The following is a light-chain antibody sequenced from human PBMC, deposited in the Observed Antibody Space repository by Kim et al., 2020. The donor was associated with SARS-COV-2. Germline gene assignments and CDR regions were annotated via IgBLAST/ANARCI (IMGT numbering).Light chain of an antibody. Sequence: QSITVSCTGASSDVGAYDFVSWYQQHPGDAPKLMIYDVSHRPAGVSNRFSGSKSGNTASLTISGLQAEDEGVYFCSSYTSDNTLVFGGGTMLTVL. CDR3: SSYTSDNTLV. CDR2: DVS. V-gene: IGLV2-14*03. CDR1: SSDVGAYDF. J-gene: IGLJ3*02.